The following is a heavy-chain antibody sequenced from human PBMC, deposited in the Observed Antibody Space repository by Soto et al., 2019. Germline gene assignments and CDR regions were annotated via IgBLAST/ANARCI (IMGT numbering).Heavy chain of an antibody. D-gene: IGHD1-7*01. Sequence: PSETLSLTCAVYGGSFSCYYWSWIRQPPGKGLEWIGEINHSGSTNYNPSLKSRVTISVDTSKNQFSLKLSSVTAADTAVHYCARRTYYYYGMDVWGQGTTVTVSS. CDR1: GGSFSCYY. CDR3: ARRTYYYYGMDV. J-gene: IGHJ6*02. V-gene: IGHV4-34*01. CDR2: INHSGST.